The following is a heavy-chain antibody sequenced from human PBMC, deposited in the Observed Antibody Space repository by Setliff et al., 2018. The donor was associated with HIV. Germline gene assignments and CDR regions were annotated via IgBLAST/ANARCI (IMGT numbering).Heavy chain of an antibody. V-gene: IGHV1-3*04. CDR2: INTGNGNT. CDR3: ARDRGWELSHLPFFDY. D-gene: IGHD1-7*01. Sequence: ASVKVSCKASGYSFASHSLHWVRQAPGQGLEWMGWINTGNGNTKYSQKFQDRVTITRDTSANTGYMELSGLRSEDTAIYYCARDRGWELSHLPFFDYWGQGTLVTVSS. CDR1: GYSFASHS. J-gene: IGHJ4*02.